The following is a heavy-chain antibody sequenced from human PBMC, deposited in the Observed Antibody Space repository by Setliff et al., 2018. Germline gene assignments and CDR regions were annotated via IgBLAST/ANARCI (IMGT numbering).Heavy chain of an antibody. D-gene: IGHD2-21*02. CDR1: GYTFTSYD. CDR3: ARGGIVVVTAILYGMDV. Sequence: ASVKASCKASGYTFTSYDINWVRQATGQGLEWMGWMNPNSGNTGYAQKFQGRVTMTRNTSISTAYMELSSLRSEDTAVYYCARGGIVVVTAILYGMDVWGQGTTVTVSS. J-gene: IGHJ6*02. CDR2: MNPNSGNT. V-gene: IGHV1-8*02.